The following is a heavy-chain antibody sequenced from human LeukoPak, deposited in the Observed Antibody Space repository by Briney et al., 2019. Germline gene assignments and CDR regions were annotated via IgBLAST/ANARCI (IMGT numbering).Heavy chain of an antibody. CDR2: ISGSGGST. CDR3: AKDQRQGTTSLRTYYYYGMDV. D-gene: IGHD1-1*01. V-gene: IGHV3-23*01. CDR1: GFTFSSYA. Sequence: GGSLRLSCAASGFTFSSYAMSWVRQAPGKGLEWVSAISGSGGSTYYADSVKGRFTISRDNSKNTLYLQMNSLGAEDTAVYYCAKDQRQGTTSLRTYYYYGMDVWGQGTTVTVSS. J-gene: IGHJ6*02.